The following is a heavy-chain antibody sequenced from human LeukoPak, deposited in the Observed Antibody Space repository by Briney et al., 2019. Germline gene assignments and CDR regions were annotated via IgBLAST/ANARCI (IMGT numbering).Heavy chain of an antibody. CDR3: ATPRL. CDR1: GFSFSTYA. CDR2: ISSSSGNI. Sequence: GGSLRLSCAASGFSFSTYAMNWVRQAPGKGLEWLSYISSSSGNIKYADSVEGRFTISRDNAKNSLDLQMNSLRAEDTAVYYCATPRLWGQGTLVTVSS. V-gene: IGHV3-48*04. J-gene: IGHJ4*02.